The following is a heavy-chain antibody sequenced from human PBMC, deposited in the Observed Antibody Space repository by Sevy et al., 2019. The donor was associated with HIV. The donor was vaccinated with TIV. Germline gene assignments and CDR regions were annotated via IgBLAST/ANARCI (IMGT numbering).Heavy chain of an antibody. J-gene: IGHJ4*02. CDR1: GYTFTGYY. CDR2: INPNSGDT. D-gene: IGHD3-10*01. Sequence: ASVKVSCKASGYTFTGYYMHWVRQAPGQGLEWMGWINPNSGDTNYAQNFQGRVTMTRDTSISTAYMELSRLRCDDTAVYYCARVDMVRGVITLDYWGQGTLVTVSS. CDR3: ARVDMVRGVITLDY. V-gene: IGHV1-2*02.